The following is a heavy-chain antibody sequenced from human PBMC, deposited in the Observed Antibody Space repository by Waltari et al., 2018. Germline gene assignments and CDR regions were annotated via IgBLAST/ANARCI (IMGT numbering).Heavy chain of an antibody. J-gene: IGHJ4*02. V-gene: IGHV1-46*01. CDR3: ARASSNYDSSGLYYFDY. Sequence: QVQLVQSGAEVKKPGASVKVSCKASGYTFTSYYMHWVRPAPGQGLEWMGIINPSGGSTSYAQKFQGRVTMTRDTSTSTVYMELSSLRSEDTAVYYCARASSNYDSSGLYYFDYWGQGTLVTVSS. D-gene: IGHD3-22*01. CDR2: INPSGGST. CDR1: GYTFTSYY.